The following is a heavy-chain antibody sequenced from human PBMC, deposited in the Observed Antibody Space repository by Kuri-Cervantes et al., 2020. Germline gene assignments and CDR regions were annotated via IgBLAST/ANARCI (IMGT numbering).Heavy chain of an antibody. Sequence: GSLRLSCTVSGGSISSYYWSWIRQTPGKGLEWIGYVYHKGSSGHNPSLKSRVTMSILTSENQFSLSLTSVTAADTAMYFCARDRPNYFDSSAYYPPHFDLWGPGTLVTVSS. CDR3: ARDRPNYFDSSAYYPPHFDL. CDR1: GGSISSYY. J-gene: IGHJ4*02. D-gene: IGHD3-22*01. CDR2: VYHKGSS. V-gene: IGHV4-59*01.